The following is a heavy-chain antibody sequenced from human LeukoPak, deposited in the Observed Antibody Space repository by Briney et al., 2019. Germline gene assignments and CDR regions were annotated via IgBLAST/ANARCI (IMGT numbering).Heavy chain of an antibody. J-gene: IGHJ4*02. CDR3: ARQYCSGGNCYYDY. D-gene: IGHD2-15*01. CDR2: INTNTGNP. V-gene: IGHV7-4-1*02. CDR1: GGTFSSYA. Sequence: ASVKVSCKASGGTFSSYAISWVRQAPGQGLEWMGWINTNTGNPTYAQGFTGRFVFSLDTSVSTAYLQISSLKAEDTAVYYCARQYCSGGNCYYDYWGQGTLVTVSS.